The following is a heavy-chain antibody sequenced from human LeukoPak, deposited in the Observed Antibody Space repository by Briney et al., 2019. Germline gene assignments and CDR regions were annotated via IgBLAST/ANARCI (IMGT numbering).Heavy chain of an antibody. CDR2: ISGSGGST. Sequence: PGGSLSLSCAASGFTISSYAMSWVRQAPGKGLEWVSAISGSGGSTYYADSVKGRFTISRDNSKNTLYLQMNSLRAEDTAVYYCAKPTVADYYYYYGMDVWGQGTTVTVSS. D-gene: IGHD6-19*01. CDR1: GFTISSYA. V-gene: IGHV3-23*01. J-gene: IGHJ6*02. CDR3: AKPTVADYYYYYGMDV.